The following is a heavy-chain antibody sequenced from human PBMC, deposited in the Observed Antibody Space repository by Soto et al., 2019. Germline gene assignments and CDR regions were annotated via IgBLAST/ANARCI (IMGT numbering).Heavy chain of an antibody. J-gene: IGHJ3*02. V-gene: IGHV4-59*08. Sequence: QVQLQESGPGLVKPSETLSLTCTVSGGSISYSYWSWIRQSPGEGLEWIGYIHNNGESNYNPSLTRRVTMSLHASKTQVSLNLTSATAADTAVYYCASQPPATAAFDIWGQGTMVTVSS. CDR3: ASQPPATAAFDI. D-gene: IGHD5-12*01. CDR1: GGSISYSY. CDR2: IHNNGES.